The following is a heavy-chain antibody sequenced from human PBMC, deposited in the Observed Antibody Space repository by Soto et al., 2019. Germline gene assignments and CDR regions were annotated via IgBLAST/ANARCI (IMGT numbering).Heavy chain of an antibody. CDR3: ARGGPYDFWSGYYSGVFDY. CDR2: INPNSGGT. V-gene: IGHV1-2*02. D-gene: IGHD3-3*01. CDR1: GYTFTGYY. J-gene: IGHJ4*02. Sequence: GASVKVSCKASGYTFTGYYMHWVRQAPGQGLEWMGWINPNSGGTNYAQKFQGRVTMTRDTSISTACMELSRLRSDDTAVDYCARGGPYDFWSGYYSGVFDYWGQGTLVTVSS.